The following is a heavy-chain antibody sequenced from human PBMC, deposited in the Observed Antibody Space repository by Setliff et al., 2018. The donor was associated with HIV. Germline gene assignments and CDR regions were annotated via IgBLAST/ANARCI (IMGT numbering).Heavy chain of an antibody. Sequence: SETLSLTCAVSGGSISSDNWWTWVRQPPGKGLEWIGNIYYSGNAYYYNPSLKSRTTISLDTSMNQFSLKLTSVTAADTAVYYCAREVDVVTTSDAFDIWGQGTMVTVSS. CDR1: GGSISSDNW. J-gene: IGHJ3*02. CDR2: IYYSGNA. CDR3: AREVDVVTTSDAFDI. D-gene: IGHD2-21*02. V-gene: IGHV4-30-4*01.